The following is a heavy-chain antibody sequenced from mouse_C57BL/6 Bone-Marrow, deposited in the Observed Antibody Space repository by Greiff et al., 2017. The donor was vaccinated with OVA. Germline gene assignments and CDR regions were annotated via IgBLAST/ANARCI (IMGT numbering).Heavy chain of an antibody. CDR2: INPYNGTT. CDR3: SRWTTVVDRYFDY. Sequence: VQLQQSGPELVKPGDSVKLSCKASGYSFTGYFMNWVMQSPGKSLEWIGRINPYNGTTFYNQQFKGKATFTVDKSSSTAQVELRSLTSEDSAVYYGSRWTTVVDRYFDYWGQGTTLTVSS. V-gene: IGHV1-20*01. CDR1: GYSFTGYF. D-gene: IGHD1-1*01. J-gene: IGHJ2*01.